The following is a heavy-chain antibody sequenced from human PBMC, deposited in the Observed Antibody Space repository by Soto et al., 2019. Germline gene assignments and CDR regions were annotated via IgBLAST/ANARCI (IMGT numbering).Heavy chain of an antibody. CDR1: GFTFSSRA. CDR2: ISGSSSNI. V-gene: IGHV3-48*02. J-gene: IGHJ4*02. D-gene: IGHD1-20*01. CDR3: ASDRSLGSNWYYYLES. Sequence: LRLSCTASGFTFSSRAMNWVRQFPGRGLEWVSYISGSSSNIDYADSVKGRFTVSRDNAKNSLYLQMNTLRDEDTAVYYCASDRSLGSNWYYYLESWGQGTLVTVSS.